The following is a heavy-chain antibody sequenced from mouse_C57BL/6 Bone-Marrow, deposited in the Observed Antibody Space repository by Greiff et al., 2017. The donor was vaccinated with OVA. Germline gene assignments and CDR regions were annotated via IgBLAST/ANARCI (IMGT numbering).Heavy chain of an antibody. Sequence: QVHVKQPGAELVKPGASVKLSCKASGYTFTSYWMQWVKQRPGQGLEWIGEIDPSDSYTNYNQKFKGKATLTVDTSSSTAYMQLSSLTSEDSAVYYCARGPHLAWFADWGQGTLVTVSA. V-gene: IGHV1-50*01. CDR3: ARGPHLAWFAD. CDR1: GYTFTSYW. CDR2: IDPSDSYT. J-gene: IGHJ3*01.